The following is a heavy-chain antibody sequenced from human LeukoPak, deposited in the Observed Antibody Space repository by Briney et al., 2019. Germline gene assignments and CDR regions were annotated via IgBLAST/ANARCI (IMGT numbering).Heavy chain of an antibody. V-gene: IGHV4-34*01. D-gene: IGHD2-2*01. Sequence: SETLSLTCAVYGGSFSGYYWSWIRQPPGKGLEWIGEINHSGSTNYNPSLKSRVTISVDTSRNQFSLKLSSVTAADTAVYYCARSGMGYCSSTSCYPFDYWGQGTLVTVSS. CDR1: GGSFSGYY. CDR2: INHSGST. J-gene: IGHJ4*02. CDR3: ARSGMGYCSSTSCYPFDY.